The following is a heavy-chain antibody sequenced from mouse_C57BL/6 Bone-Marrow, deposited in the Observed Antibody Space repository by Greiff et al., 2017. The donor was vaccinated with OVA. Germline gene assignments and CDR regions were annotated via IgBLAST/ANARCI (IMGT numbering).Heavy chain of an antibody. CDR2: IDPEDGDT. V-gene: IGHV14-1*01. CDR3: TPLIYDGYYRAY. CDR1: GFNIKDYY. D-gene: IGHD2-3*01. Sequence: VQLQQSGAELVRPGASVKLSCTASGFNIKDYYMHWVKQRPEQGLEWIGRIDPEDGDTEYAPKFQGQATMTADTSSNTAYLPLSSLTSEDTAVYYCTPLIYDGYYRAYWGQGTLVTVSA. J-gene: IGHJ3*01.